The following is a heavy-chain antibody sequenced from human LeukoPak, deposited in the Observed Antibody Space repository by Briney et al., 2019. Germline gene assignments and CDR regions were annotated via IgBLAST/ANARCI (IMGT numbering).Heavy chain of an antibody. V-gene: IGHV3-48*02. CDR3: ASGGSVFGRVILYYFDN. CDR1: GLTFSSYS. CDR2: ISGSSNTI. D-gene: IGHD3-3*01. Sequence: PGGSLRLSCATSGLTFSSYSMTWVRQAPGKGLEWVSYISGSSNTIYYADSVKGRFTISRDNAKNSLYLQMNSLRDEDTAVYYCASGGSVFGRVILYYFDNWGQGTLVTVSS. J-gene: IGHJ4*02.